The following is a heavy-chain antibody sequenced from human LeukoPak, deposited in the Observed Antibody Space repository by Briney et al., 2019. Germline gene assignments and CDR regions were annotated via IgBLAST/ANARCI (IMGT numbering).Heavy chain of an antibody. CDR1: GYTLTSNY. CDR3: ARDNSVRDEAWWFNP. V-gene: IGHV1-46*01. J-gene: IGHJ5*02. CDR2: ISPSGGST. D-gene: IGHD5-24*01. Sequence: GASVKVSCKAFGYTLTSNYMHWVRQAPGQGPEWMGVISPSGGSTTYAQKFQGRVTLTRDMSTSTDYLELSSLRPEDTAVYYCARDNSVRDEAWWFNPWGQGTLVTVSS.